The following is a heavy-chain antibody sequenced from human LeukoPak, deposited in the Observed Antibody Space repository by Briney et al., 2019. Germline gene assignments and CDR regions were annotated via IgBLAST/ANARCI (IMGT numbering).Heavy chain of an antibody. CDR2: IYYSGST. V-gene: IGHV4-59*01. J-gene: IGHJ2*01. D-gene: IGHD1-26*01. CDR3: ARRGANSGSYSHFDL. CDR1: GGPISSSF. Sequence: SETLSLTCTVSGGPISSSFWSWIRQPPGKGLEWIGHIYYSGSTNYNPSLKSPVTISVDTSKSQFSLKLSSVTAADTAVYSCARRGANSGSYSHFDLWGRGTLVTVSA.